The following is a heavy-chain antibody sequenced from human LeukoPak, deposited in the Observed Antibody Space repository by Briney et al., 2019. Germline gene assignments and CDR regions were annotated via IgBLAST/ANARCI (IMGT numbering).Heavy chain of an antibody. CDR3: ARDLLGYCSGGSCYAPFDY. V-gene: IGHV1-18*04. Sequence: ASVKVSCKASGYTFTGYYMHWVRQAPGQGLEWMGWISAYNGNTNYAQKLQGRVTMTTDTSTSTAYMELRSLRSDDTAVYYCARDLLGYCSGGSCYAPFDYWGQGTLVTVSS. CDR2: ISAYNGNT. CDR1: GYTFTGYY. J-gene: IGHJ4*02. D-gene: IGHD2-15*01.